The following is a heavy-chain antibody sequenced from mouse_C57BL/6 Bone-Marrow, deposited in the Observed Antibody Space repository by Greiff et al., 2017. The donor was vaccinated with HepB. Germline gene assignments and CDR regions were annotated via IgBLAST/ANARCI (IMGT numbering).Heavy chain of an antibody. CDR3: ARDYYGSSSDY. CDR1: GYTFTSYW. V-gene: IGHV1-55*01. J-gene: IGHJ2*01. D-gene: IGHD1-1*01. CDR2: IYPGSGST. Sequence: QVQLQQPGAELVKPGSSVKMSCKASGYTFTSYWITWVKQRPGQGLEWIGDIYPGSGSTNYNEKFKSKATLTVDTSSSTAYMQLSSLTSEDSAVYYCARDYYGSSSDYWGQGTTLTVSS.